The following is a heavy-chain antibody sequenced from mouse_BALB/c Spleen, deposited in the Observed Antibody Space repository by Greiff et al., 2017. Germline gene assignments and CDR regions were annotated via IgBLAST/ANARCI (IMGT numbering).Heavy chain of an antibody. J-gene: IGHJ4*01. V-gene: IGHV8-12*01. CDR2: IYWDDDK. CDR1: GFSLSTSGMG. D-gene: IGHD2-10*02. CDR3: ARREYGGGYYAMDY. Sequence: QVTLKVSGPGILQPSQTLSLTCSFSGFSLSTSGMGVSWIRQPSGKGLEWLAHIYWDDDKRYNPSLKSRLTISKDTSSNQVFLKITSVDTADTATYYCARREYGGGYYAMDYWGQGTSVTVSS.